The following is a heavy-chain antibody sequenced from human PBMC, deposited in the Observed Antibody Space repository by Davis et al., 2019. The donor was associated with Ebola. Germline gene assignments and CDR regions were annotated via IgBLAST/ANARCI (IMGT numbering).Heavy chain of an antibody. J-gene: IGHJ4*02. Sequence: SETLSLTCTASGGSISSSSYYWGWIRQPPGKGLEWIGSIYYSGSTYYNPSLKSRVTISVDTSKNQFSLKLSSVTAADTAVYYCARAGGFLEWLYFDYWGQGTLVTVSS. D-gene: IGHD3-3*01. CDR1: GGSISSSSYY. V-gene: IGHV4-39*01. CDR3: ARAGGFLEWLYFDY. CDR2: IYYSGST.